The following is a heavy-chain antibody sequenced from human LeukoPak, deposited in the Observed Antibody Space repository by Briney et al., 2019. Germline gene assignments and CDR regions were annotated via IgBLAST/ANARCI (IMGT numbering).Heavy chain of an antibody. Sequence: GGSLRLSCAASGFSFSSYSMNWARQAPGKGLEWVSLIYSDGSTFYADSVKGRFTISRDDSKNTLYLQMNSLRAEDTAVYYCASGEWPQNYWGQGTLVTVSS. CDR1: GFSFSSYS. CDR2: IYSDGST. CDR3: ASGEWPQNY. D-gene: IGHD3-10*01. J-gene: IGHJ4*02. V-gene: IGHV3-53*01.